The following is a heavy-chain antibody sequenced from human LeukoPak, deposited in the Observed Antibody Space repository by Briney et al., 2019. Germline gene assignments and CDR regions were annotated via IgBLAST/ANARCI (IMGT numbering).Heavy chain of an antibody. CDR2: ISYDGSNK. CDR3: ARAPCIAAAGNYYYMDV. J-gene: IGHJ6*03. Sequence: GGSLRLSCAASGFTFSSYAMHWVRQAPGKGLEWVAVISYDGSNKYYADSVKGRFTISRDNSKNTLYLQMNSLRAEDTAVYYCARAPCIAAAGNYYYMDVWGKGTTVTVSS. CDR1: GFTFSSYA. D-gene: IGHD6-13*01. V-gene: IGHV3-30-3*01.